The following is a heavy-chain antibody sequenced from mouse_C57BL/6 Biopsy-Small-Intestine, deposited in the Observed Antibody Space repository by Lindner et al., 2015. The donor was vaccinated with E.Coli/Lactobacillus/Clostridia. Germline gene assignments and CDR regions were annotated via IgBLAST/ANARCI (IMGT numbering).Heavy chain of an antibody. CDR2: IDPSDSYT. D-gene: IGHD4-1*01. CDR3: ARVWDDAMDY. V-gene: IGHV1-50*01. J-gene: IGHJ4*01. CDR1: GYTFTSYW. Sequence: VQLQESGAELVKPGASVKLSCKASGYTFTSYWMQWVKQRPGQGLEWIGEIDPSDSYTNYNQKFKGKATLTVDTSSSTAYMQLSSLTSEDSAVYYCARVWDDAMDYWGQGTSVTVSS.